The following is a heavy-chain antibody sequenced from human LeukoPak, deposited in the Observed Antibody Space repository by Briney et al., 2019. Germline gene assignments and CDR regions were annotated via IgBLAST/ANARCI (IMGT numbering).Heavy chain of an antibody. J-gene: IGHJ6*02. Sequence: SGPALVKPTPTLTLTCTFSGFSLSTSGMCVSWIRQPPGKALEWLARIDWDDDKYYSTSLKTRLTISKDTSKNQVVLTMTNMDPVDTATYYCARILRTVTGSGYGMDVWGQGATVTVSS. CDR1: GFSLSTSGMC. D-gene: IGHD4-17*01. CDR2: IDWDDDK. V-gene: IGHV2-70*11. CDR3: ARILRTVTGSGYGMDV.